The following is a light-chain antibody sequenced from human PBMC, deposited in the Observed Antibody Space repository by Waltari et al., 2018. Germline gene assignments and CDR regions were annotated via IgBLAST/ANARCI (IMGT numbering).Light chain of an antibody. Sequence: DIVMTQSPDSLTVSLGERATILSKPSQSISNSSNNKDYLAWYQQKPGQPPKLLIYWAFTRESGVPDRFSGSGSETDFTLTITSLQAEDVAVYYCQQYLRFPLTFGGGTKVEI. V-gene: IGKV4-1*01. CDR2: WAF. CDR1: QSISNSSNNKDY. J-gene: IGKJ4*01. CDR3: QQYLRFPLT.